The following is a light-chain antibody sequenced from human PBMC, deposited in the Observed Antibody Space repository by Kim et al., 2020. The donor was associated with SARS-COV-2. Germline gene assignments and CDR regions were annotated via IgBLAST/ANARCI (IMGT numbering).Light chain of an antibody. CDR1: QRISSNY. CDR3: HQYIRSPYS. CDR2: DAS. Sequence: LSPEDRATLPCRANQRISSNYLAWYQHKPGQSPRLLIHDASNRATGIPDRFSGSGSGTDFTLTISRLEPEDFAVYYCHQYIRSPYSFGQGTKLEI. V-gene: IGKV3-20*01. J-gene: IGKJ2*03.